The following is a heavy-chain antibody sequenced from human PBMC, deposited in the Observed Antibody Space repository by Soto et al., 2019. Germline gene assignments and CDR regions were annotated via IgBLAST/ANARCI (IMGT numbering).Heavy chain of an antibody. V-gene: IGHV4-31*03. CDR2: IYYSGST. Sequence: TLSLTCTVSGGSISSGGYYWSWIRQHPGKGLEWIGYIYYSGSTYYNPSLKSRVTISVDTSKNQFSLKLSSVTAADTAVYYCARGPRQPGLLLGCYYYYYSVMYVSGQGSKVTIS. J-gene: IGHJ6*02. D-gene: IGHD3-10*02. CDR3: ARGPRQPGLLLGCYYYYYSVMYV. CDR1: GGSISSGGYY.